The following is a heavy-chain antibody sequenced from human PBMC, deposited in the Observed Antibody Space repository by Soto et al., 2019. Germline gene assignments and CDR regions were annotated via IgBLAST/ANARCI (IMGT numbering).Heavy chain of an antibody. V-gene: IGHV4-31*03. CDR1: GGPISSGGYY. D-gene: IGHD4-17*01. CDR2: IFYSGAT. CDR3: ARVQPYDYGANSGWFDP. Sequence: QVQLQESGPGLVTPSQALSLTCSVSGGPISSGGYYWSWIRQHPGKGLEWIGYIFYSGATYYNPSLKCRSFISVDPSKNQFSLRLSSVTAADTAVYYCARVQPYDYGANSGWFDPWGQGTLVTVSA. J-gene: IGHJ5*02.